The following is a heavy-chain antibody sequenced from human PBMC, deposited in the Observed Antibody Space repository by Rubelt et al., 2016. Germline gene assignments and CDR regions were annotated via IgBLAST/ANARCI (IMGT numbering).Heavy chain of an antibody. D-gene: IGHD6-19*01. V-gene: IGHV3-21*01. CDR3: ARVPLEQWLSMGL. J-gene: IGHJ4*02. CDR2: ISSSSSYI. Sequence: GKGLEWVSSISSSSSYIYYADSVKGRFTISRDNAKNSLYLQMNSLRAEDTAVYYCARVPLEQWLSMGLWGQGTLVTVSS.